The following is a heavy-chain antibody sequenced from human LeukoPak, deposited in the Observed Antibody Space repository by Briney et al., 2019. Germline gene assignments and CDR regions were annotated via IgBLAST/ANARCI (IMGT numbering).Heavy chain of an antibody. CDR1: GFTFSSYA. CDR2: ISGSGGST. J-gene: IGHJ4*02. CDR3: AKDDKRDIVVVPAAHALDY. V-gene: IGHV3-23*01. Sequence: GSLRLSCAASGFTFSSYAMSWVRQAPGKGLEWVSAISGSGGSTYYADSVKGRFTISRDNSKNTLYLQMNSLRAEDTAVYYCAKDDKRDIVVVPAAHALDYWGQGTLVTVSS. D-gene: IGHD2-2*01.